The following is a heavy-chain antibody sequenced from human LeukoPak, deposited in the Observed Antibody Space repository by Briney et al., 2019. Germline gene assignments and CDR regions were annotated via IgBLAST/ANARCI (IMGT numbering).Heavy chain of an antibody. CDR1: GFTVSNNY. Sequence: QSGGSLRLSCAASGFTVSNNYMNWVRQAPGKGLEWVSIIYTGGSTNYADSVKGRFTISRDNSKNTLYLQMNSLRGEDTAVYYCARGLSEYYFDFWGQGTLVTVSS. D-gene: IGHD1-14*01. CDR2: IYTGGST. J-gene: IGHJ4*02. V-gene: IGHV3-53*01. CDR3: ARGLSEYYFDF.